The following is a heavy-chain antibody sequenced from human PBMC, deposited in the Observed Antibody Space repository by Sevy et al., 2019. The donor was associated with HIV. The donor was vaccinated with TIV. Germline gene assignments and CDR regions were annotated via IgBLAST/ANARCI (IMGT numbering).Heavy chain of an antibody. CDR1: GFTFRSYA. V-gene: IGHV3-23*01. CDR2: ISGSGGST. J-gene: IGHJ3*02. Sequence: GGSLRLSCTASGFTFRSYAMSWVRQAPGKGLEWVSAISGSGGSTYYADSLKGRFTNSTDNSKNTLFLQMNGLRAEDTAVNYCAKVSGSGSYRVPPDAFDIWGQGTMVTVSS. CDR3: AKVSGSGSYRVPPDAFDI. D-gene: IGHD3-10*01.